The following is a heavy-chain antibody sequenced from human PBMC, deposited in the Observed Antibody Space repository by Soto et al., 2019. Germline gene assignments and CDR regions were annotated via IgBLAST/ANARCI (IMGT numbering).Heavy chain of an antibody. V-gene: IGHV3-66*01. Sequence: EVQLVESGGGLVQPGGSQRLSCAPSGFTVSSNDMSWVRQAPGKGLEWVSVIYTGGGTYYADSVKGRFTISRDNSKNTLYLQMNSLRDEDTAVYYCVRSFFCSGGSCYSISSHWGQGTLVTVSS. D-gene: IGHD2-15*01. CDR1: GFTVSSND. CDR3: VRSFFCSGGSCYSISSH. CDR2: IYTGGGT. J-gene: IGHJ4*02.